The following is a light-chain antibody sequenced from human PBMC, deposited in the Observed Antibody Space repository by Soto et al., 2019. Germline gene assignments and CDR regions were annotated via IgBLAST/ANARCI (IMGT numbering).Light chain of an antibody. Sequence: EIVMTQSPAALSVSPGDTATLSCKCSQSVSNIGWYQQKPGQAPRLLIYGASTRATGVPARFSGSGSGTEFTLTVSSLQSEEFAVYYCQQYNDWPPRYTFGQGTKVDIK. CDR2: GAS. V-gene: IGKV3-15*01. J-gene: IGKJ2*01. CDR3: QQYNDWPPRYT. CDR1: QSVSN.